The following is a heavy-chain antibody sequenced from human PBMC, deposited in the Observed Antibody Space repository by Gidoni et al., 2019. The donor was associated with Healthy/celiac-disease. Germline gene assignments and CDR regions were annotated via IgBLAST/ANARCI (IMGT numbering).Heavy chain of an antibody. V-gene: IGHV3-7*03. CDR3: ARGSSSWSYNWFDP. D-gene: IGHD6-13*01. Sequence: EVQLVESGGGLVQPGGSLRLSCAASGFTFSSYWMSWVRQAPGKGLEWVANIKQDGSEKYYVDSVKGRFTISRDNAKNSLYLQMNSLRAEDTAVYYCARGSSSWSYNWFDPWGQGTLVTVSS. J-gene: IGHJ5*02. CDR2: IKQDGSEK. CDR1: GFTFSSYW.